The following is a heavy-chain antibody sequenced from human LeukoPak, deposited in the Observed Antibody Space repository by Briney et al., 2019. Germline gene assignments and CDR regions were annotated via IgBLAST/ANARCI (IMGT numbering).Heavy chain of an antibody. CDR2: ISGSGGST. CDR3: AKDVAHYYDSSGYYDY. J-gene: IGHJ4*02. D-gene: IGHD3-22*01. V-gene: IGHV3-23*01. Sequence: GGSLRLSCAASGFTFSSYAMSWVRQAPGKGLEWVSAISGSGGSTYYADSVKGRFTISRDNSKNTLYLQMNSLRAEDTAIYYCAKDVAHYYDSSGYYDYWGQGTLVTVSS. CDR1: GFTFSSYA.